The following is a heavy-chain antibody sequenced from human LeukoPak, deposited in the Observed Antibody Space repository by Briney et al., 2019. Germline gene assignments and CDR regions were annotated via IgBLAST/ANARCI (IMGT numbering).Heavy chain of an antibody. CDR2: IYHSGST. V-gene: IGHV4-38-2*02. CDR3: VRVGAVDWEWFDP. Sequence: SETLSLTCTVSGYSISSGYYWGWIRQPPGKGLEWIGSIYHSGSTYYNPSLKSRVTISVDTSKNQFSLKLSSVTAADTAVYYCVRVGAVDWEWFDPWGQGTLVTVSS. CDR1: GYSISSGYY. D-gene: IGHD3/OR15-3a*01. J-gene: IGHJ5*02.